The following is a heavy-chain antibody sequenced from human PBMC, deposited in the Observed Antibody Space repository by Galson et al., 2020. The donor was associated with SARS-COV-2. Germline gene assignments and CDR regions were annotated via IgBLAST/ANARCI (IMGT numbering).Heavy chain of an antibody. J-gene: IGHJ3*02. CDR3: AKEEKNREADAFAI. D-gene: IGHD1-26*01. Sequence: GGSLRLSCAASGSTFSTYAMSWVRKPPGKGLEWVSAISGNGARTHDADSVKGRFTISRDNSKNTLYLQMTSLRAEDTALYYCAKEEKNREADAFAIWGQGTMFTVSS. CDR2: ISGNGART. CDR1: GSTFSTYA. V-gene: IGHV3-23*01.